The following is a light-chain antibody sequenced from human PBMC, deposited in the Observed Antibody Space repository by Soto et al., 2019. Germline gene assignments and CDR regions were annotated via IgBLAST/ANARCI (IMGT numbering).Light chain of an antibody. Sequence: QSVLTQPRSVSGSPGQSVTISCTGTSSDVGTYNYVSWYQQHPGKAPKVMIYDVTKRPSGVPDRFSGSKSGNTASLTISGLQAEDEADYYCCPYAGSYTYVFGAGTKVTVL. J-gene: IGLJ1*01. CDR2: DVT. CDR3: CPYAGSYTYV. CDR1: SSDVGTYNY. V-gene: IGLV2-11*01.